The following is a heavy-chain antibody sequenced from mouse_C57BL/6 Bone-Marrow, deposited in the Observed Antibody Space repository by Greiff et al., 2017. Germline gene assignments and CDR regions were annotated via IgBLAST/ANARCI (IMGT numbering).Heavy chain of an antibody. D-gene: IGHD2-5*01. V-gene: IGHV1-59*01. Sequence: QVQLQQPGAELVRPGTSVKLSCKASGYTFTSYWMHWVKQRPGQGLEWIGVIDPSDSYTNYNQKFKGKATLTVDTSSSTAYMQLNSLTSGVSAVYYWARQGDYSNWYVDVWGTGSTGTGSS. CDR3: ARQGDYSNWYVDV. CDR1: GYTFTSYW. J-gene: IGHJ1*03. CDR2: IDPSDSYT.